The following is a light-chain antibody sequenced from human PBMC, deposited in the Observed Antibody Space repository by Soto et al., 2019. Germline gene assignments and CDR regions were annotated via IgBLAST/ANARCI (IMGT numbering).Light chain of an antibody. CDR1: SSDVGGYNY. V-gene: IGLV2-11*01. CDR3: CSYAGSYTDERV. CDR2: DVS. J-gene: IGLJ3*02. Sequence: QSALTQPRSVSGSPGQSVTISCTGTSSDVGGYNYVSWYQQHPGKAPKLMIYDVSKRPSGVPDRFSGYKSGNTASLTISGLQAEDEADYYCCSYAGSYTDERVFGGGIKLTVL.